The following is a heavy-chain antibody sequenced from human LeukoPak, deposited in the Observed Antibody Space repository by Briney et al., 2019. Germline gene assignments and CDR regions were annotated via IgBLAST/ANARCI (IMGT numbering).Heavy chain of an antibody. CDR3: ARVLSGSWDWFDP. CDR1: GFTVTNDY. V-gene: IGHV3-74*01. J-gene: IGHJ5*02. Sequence: GGSLRLSCAVSGFTVTNDYMNWVRQAPGTGLEWVSRINPDGSTTTYADSVKGRFTISRDNAENTVYLQMNSLRAEDTAVYYCARVLSGSWDWFDPWGQGTLVTVSS. CDR2: INPDGSTT. D-gene: IGHD3-22*01.